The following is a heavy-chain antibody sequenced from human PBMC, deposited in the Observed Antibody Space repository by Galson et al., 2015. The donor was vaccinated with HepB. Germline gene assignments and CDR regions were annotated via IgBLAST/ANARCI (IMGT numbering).Heavy chain of an antibody. D-gene: IGHD2-8*01. CDR2: INHSGST. CDR1: GGSFSGYY. V-gene: IGHV4-34*01. Sequence: ETLSLTCAVYGGSFSGYYWSWIRQPPGKGLEWIGEINHSGSTNYNPSLKSRVTISVDTSKNQFSLKLSSVTAADTAVYYCARVAHYCTNGVCYAFAFDIWGQGTMVTVSS. CDR3: ARVAHYCTNGVCYAFAFDI. J-gene: IGHJ3*02.